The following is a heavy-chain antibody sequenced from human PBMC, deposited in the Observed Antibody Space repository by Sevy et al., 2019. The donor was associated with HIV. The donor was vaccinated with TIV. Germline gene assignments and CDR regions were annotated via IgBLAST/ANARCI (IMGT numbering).Heavy chain of an antibody. V-gene: IGHV3-33*06. CDR2: IWYDGSYK. CDR3: AKTFAIFGVLMSPDFDP. CDR1: GFTFSNYG. Sequence: GGSLRLSCAASGFTFSNYGMHWVRQAPGKGLEWVAVIWYDGSYKYYADSVKGRFTISRDITKSRLYLQMNSLRAEDTAVYYCAKTFAIFGVLMSPDFDPWGQGTLVTVSS. J-gene: IGHJ5*02. D-gene: IGHD3-3*01.